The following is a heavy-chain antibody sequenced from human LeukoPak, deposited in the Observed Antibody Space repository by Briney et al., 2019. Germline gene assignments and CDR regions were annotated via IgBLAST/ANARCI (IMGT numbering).Heavy chain of an antibody. Sequence: ASVKVSGKASGYTFTSYDINWVRQATGQGLEWMGWMNPNSVNTGYAQKFQGRVTMTRNTSISTAYMELSSLRSEDTAVYYCARGRDIAVRSYAFDIWGQGTMVTVSS. CDR1: GYTFTSYD. CDR3: ARGRDIAVRSYAFDI. J-gene: IGHJ3*02. V-gene: IGHV1-8*01. CDR2: MNPNSVNT. D-gene: IGHD6-19*01.